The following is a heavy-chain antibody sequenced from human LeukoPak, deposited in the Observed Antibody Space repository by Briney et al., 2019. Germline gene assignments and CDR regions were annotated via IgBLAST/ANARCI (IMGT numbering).Heavy chain of an antibody. D-gene: IGHD5-18*01. J-gene: IGHJ4*02. CDR2: IYSGGSA. V-gene: IGHV3-23*03. Sequence: HPGGSLRLSCVVSGITLSNYGMSWVRQAPGKGLGCVSVIYSGGSAYYADSVKGRFTISRDNSKNTLYLQMNSLGADDTAIYYCTGYGLDYWGQGTLVTVSS. CDR1: GITLSNYG. CDR3: TGYGLDY.